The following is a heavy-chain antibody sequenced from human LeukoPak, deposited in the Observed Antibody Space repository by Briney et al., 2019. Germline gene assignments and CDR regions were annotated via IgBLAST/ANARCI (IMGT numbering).Heavy chain of an antibody. D-gene: IGHD3-16*01. CDR2: IWQEGSEK. CDR1: GFTLSSHW. J-gene: IGHJ4*02. Sequence: GGSLRLSCVASGFTLSSHWMSWVRQAPGKGLEWVANIWQEGSEKYYVDSVKGRFTISRDNTRNSLFLHMNSLRAEDTAVYFCARDQNLISWGLDYFDYWGQGTLVTVSS. CDR3: ARDQNLISWGLDYFDY. V-gene: IGHV3-7*01.